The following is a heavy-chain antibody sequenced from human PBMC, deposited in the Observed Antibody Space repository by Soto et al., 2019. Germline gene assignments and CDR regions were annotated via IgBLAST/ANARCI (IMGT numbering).Heavy chain of an antibody. CDR1: GGTFSNYA. V-gene: IGHV1-69*01. J-gene: IGHJ6*01. CDR2: IIPIFETT. D-gene: IGHD2-2*01. Sequence: QVQLVQSGAEVKKPGSSVKVSCKASGGTFSNYAFSWVRQVPGQGLEWMGGIIPIFETTNYAQTCQGRVTITEDESTSTTYMELSSLSSEHTAVFFCARDMIPAAISYRYYAMDVWGQGTTVTVSS. CDR3: ARDMIPAAISYRYYAMDV.